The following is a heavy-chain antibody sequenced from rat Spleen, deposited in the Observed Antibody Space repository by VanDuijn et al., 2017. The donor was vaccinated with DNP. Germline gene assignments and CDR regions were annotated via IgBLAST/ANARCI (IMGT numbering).Heavy chain of an antibody. J-gene: IGHJ1*01. CDR1: GYTFNSFY. Sequence: QVQLQQSGAELAKPGSSVKISCKASGYTFNSFYRGWIKQTTGQGLEYIGYINTGSGGTNYNEKFKGKATLTVDKSSSTAFMQLSSLTPDDSAVYYCARRRLPYWYFDFWGPGTMVTVSS. V-gene: IGHV1-43*01. CDR2: INTGSGGT. D-gene: IGHD1-4*01. CDR3: ARRRLPYWYFDF.